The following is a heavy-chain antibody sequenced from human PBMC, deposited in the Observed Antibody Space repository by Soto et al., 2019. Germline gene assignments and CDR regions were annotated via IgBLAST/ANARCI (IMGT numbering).Heavy chain of an antibody. CDR3: ARDLAAADY. J-gene: IGHJ4*02. V-gene: IGHV1-46*01. Sequence: QVQLVQSGAEVKKPGASVKVSCKASGYTFTNYYIHWVRQAPGQGLEWMGIINPTGGSTNYAQKLQGRATLTMDTSTSTVYMELSSLRFEDTAVYYCARDLAAADYWGQGTLVTVSS. CDR1: GYTFTNYY. CDR2: INPTGGST. D-gene: IGHD6-13*01.